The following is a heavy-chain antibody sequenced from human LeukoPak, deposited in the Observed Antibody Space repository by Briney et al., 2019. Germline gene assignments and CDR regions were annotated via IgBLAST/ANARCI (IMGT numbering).Heavy chain of an antibody. CDR2: IIPILGIA. Sequence: GALVKVSCKASGGTFSSYAISWVRQAPGQGLEWMGRIIPILGIANYAQKFQGRVTITADKSTSTAYMELSSLRSEDTAVYYCATEFIVVVPAAKSTNWFDPWGQGTLVTVSS. D-gene: IGHD2-2*01. V-gene: IGHV1-69*04. CDR3: ATEFIVVVPAAKSTNWFDP. CDR1: GGTFSSYA. J-gene: IGHJ5*02.